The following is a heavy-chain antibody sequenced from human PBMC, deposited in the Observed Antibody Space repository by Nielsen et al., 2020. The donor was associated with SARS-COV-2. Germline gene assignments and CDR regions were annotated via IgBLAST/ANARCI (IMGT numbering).Heavy chain of an antibody. CDR1: GGSISSGGYY. V-gene: IGHV4-31*03. J-gene: IGHJ4*02. CDR3: ARVAGDGSGSYHFDY. D-gene: IGHD3-10*01. Sequence: LRLSCTVSGGSISSGGYYWSWIRQHPGKGLEWIGYIYYSGSTYYNPSLKSRVTISVDTSKNQFSLKLSSVTAADTAVYYCARVAGDGSGSYHFDYWGQGTLVTISS. CDR2: IYYSGST.